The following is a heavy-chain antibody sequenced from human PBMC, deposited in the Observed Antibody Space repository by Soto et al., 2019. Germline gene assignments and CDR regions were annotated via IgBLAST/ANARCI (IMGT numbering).Heavy chain of an antibody. J-gene: IGHJ6*03. CDR3: AKSGYYYYYYMDG. CDR2: INAGNGNT. CDR1: GYTFTSYA. Sequence: SVKVSCKASGYTFTSYAMHWVRQAPGQRLEWMGWINAGNGNTKYSQKFQGRVTITRDTSASTAYMELSSLRSEDTAVYYCAKSGYYYYYYMDGWGKGTTVNVSS. D-gene: IGHD1-26*01. V-gene: IGHV1-3*01.